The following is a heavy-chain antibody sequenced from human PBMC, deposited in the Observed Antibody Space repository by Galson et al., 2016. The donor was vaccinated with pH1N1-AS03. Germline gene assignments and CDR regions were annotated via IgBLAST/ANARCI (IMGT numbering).Heavy chain of an antibody. CDR1: GYIFTGFY. J-gene: IGHJ6*02. CDR3: ARDPRGPCTTATCPTTYYFGMDV. V-gene: IGHV1-2*04. Sequence: SVKVSCKASGYIFTGFYVHWVRQAPGQGLEWMGWINTDSGVTNYAQKFEAWVTMTRDTSVSTAYMELYGLKSDDTAMYYCARDPRGPCTTATCPTTYYFGMDVGGQGTTVIVSS. D-gene: IGHD2-2*01. CDR2: INTDSGVT.